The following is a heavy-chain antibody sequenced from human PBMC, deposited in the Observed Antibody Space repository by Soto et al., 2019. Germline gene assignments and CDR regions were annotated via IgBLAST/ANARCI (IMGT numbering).Heavy chain of an antibody. CDR3: ARILRITIFGVVTAREMDV. D-gene: IGHD3-3*01. Sequence: GASVKVSCKASGYTFTSYGISWVRQAPGQGLEWMGWISAYNGNTNYAQKLQGRVTMTTDTSTSTAYMELGSLRSDDTAVYYCARILRITIFGVVTAREMDVWGKGTTVTVSS. V-gene: IGHV1-18*01. CDR2: ISAYNGNT. CDR1: GYTFTSYG. J-gene: IGHJ6*04.